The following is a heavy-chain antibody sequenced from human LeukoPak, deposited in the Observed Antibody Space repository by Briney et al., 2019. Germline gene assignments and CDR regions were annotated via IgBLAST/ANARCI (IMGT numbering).Heavy chain of an antibody. CDR2: FIAYNSNT. CDR1: GSTFTSYG. D-gene: IGHD3-3*01. CDR3: ARTNLGVVTLLAIDV. J-gene: IGHJ6*03. V-gene: IGHV1-18*04. Sequence: SVKLSCTASGSTFTSYGISWVRESPGHRLGWMGWFIAYNSNTNYAQKHPGRVTMTTDTSTTTTNLELRSLRSDGTAVYYCARTNLGVVTLLAIDVWGKGTTVTVS.